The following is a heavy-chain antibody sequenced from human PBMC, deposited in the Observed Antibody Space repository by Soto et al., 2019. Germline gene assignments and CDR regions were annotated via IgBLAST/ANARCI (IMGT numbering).Heavy chain of an antibody. D-gene: IGHD2-15*01. CDR2: ISNGGDGT. J-gene: IGHJ4*02. Sequence: EVQLLESGGGLVQPGGSLRLSCAASGFTFDNYAMSWVRQAPGKGLEWISGISNGGDGTVYADSVKGRFIISRDNSKNSLYLQMNGLRAEDTALYKCAKRSGGGSTFYFDYWGQGILVTVSS. V-gene: IGHV3-23*01. CDR3: AKRSGGGSTFYFDY. CDR1: GFTFDNYA.